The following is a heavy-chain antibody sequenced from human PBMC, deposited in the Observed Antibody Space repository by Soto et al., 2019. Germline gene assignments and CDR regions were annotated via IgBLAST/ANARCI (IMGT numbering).Heavy chain of an antibody. V-gene: IGHV3-66*01. D-gene: IGHD3-16*02. CDR1: GFTVSSNY. J-gene: IGHJ4*02. CDR3: ARSPPDAPIMIPFGGVIAPFDY. CDR2: IYSGGST. Sequence: EVQLVESGGGLVQPGGSLRLSCAASGFTVSSNYMSWVRQAPGKGLEWVSVIYSGGSTYYADSVKGRFTISRDNAKNTLYLQMNSMRAEDTAVYYCARSPPDAPIMIPFGGVIAPFDYWGQGTLVTVSS.